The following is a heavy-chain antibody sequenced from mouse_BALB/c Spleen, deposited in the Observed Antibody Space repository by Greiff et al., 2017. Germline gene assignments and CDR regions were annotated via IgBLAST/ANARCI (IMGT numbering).Heavy chain of an antibody. Sequence: EVQLQQSGAELVKPGASVKLSCTASGFNIKDTYMHWVKQRPEQGLEWIGRIDPANGNTKYDPKFQGKATITADTSSNTAYLQLSSLTSEDTAVYYCASYGYDGANYYAMDYWGQGTSVTVSS. D-gene: IGHD2-2*01. CDR3: ASYGYDGANYYAMDY. CDR1: GFNIKDTY. CDR2: IDPANGNT. V-gene: IGHV14-3*02. J-gene: IGHJ4*01.